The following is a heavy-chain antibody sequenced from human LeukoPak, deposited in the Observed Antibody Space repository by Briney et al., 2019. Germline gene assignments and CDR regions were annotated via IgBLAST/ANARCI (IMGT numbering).Heavy chain of an antibody. D-gene: IGHD3-22*01. J-gene: IGHJ3*02. CDR3: AKDPPYYYDSSGYGGGAFDI. CDR1: GFTFSSYR. V-gene: IGHV3-48*01. Sequence: GGSLRLSCAASGFTFSSYRMNWVRQAPGKGLEWVSYISSSSSTIYYADSVKGRFTISRDNSKNTLYVQMNSLRAEDTAVYYCAKDPPYYYDSSGYGGGAFDIWGQGTMVTVSS. CDR2: ISSSSSTI.